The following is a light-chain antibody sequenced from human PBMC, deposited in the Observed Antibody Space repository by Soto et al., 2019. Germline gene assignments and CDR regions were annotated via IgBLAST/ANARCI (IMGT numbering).Light chain of an antibody. CDR2: VAS. CDR1: QSIGVF. CDR3: HQTYANPWT. V-gene: IGKV1-39*01. J-gene: IGKJ1*01. Sequence: DIQMTQSPPSLSASVGDRVTITCRASQSIGVFLNWYQVRPGRAPKLLIHVASSLQTGAPSRFSGSGSGTDFTLTISSLQPEDFATYYCHQTYANPWTFGQGTKVDIK.